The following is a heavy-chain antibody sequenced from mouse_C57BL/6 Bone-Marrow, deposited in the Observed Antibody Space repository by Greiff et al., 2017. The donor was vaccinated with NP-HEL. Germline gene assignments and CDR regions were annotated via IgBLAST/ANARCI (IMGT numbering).Heavy chain of an antibody. V-gene: IGHV1-72*01. J-gene: IGHJ4*01. CDR2: IDPNSGGN. CDR3: AREWWGLRPYYAMDY. CDR1: GYTFTSYW. D-gene: IGHD2-4*01. Sequence: QVQLQQPGAELVKPGASVKLSCKASGYTFTSYWMHWVKQRPGRGLEWIGRIDPNSGGNKYNEKFKSKATLTVAKTSSTAYMQLSSLTSEDSAVYYCAREWWGLRPYYAMDYWGQGTSVTVSS.